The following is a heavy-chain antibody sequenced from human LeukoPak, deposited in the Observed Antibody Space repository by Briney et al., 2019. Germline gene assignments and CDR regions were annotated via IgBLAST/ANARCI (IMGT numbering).Heavy chain of an antibody. CDR3: TKDPDA. CDR1: GFSVSDYY. J-gene: IGHJ5*01. Sequence: GGSLRLSCAASGFSVSDYYMSWVRKAPGKGLEWVSVVYNTGETHHADSVKGRFTLSRDTSKNTLFLQMDSLRVEDTAVYYRTKDPDAWGHGTLVTVSS. CDR2: VYNTGET. V-gene: IGHV3-66*01.